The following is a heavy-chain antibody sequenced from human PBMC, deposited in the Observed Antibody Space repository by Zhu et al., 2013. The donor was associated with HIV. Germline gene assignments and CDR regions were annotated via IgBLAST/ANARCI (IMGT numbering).Heavy chain of an antibody. J-gene: IGHJ4*02. D-gene: IGHD4-17*01. Sequence: QVQLVQSGAEVKKPGASVKVSCKASGYTFTAYYMHWVRQAPGQGLQWMGWINPNSGGTNYAQQFQGRVTMTRDTSISTAYMELSSLRSDDTAIYYCTRGRFVYGDILTFWGQGTPVTVSS. CDR2: INPNSGGT. V-gene: IGHV1-2*02. CDR3: TRGRFVYGDILTF. CDR1: GYTFTAYY.